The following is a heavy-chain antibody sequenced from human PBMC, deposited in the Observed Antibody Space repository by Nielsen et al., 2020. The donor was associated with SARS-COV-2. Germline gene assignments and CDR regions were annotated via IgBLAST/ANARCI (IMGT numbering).Heavy chain of an antibody. CDR3: ANLESGYYYGMDV. Sequence: GESLKISCAASGFTFSSYAMHWVRQAPGKGLEWVSGINWNGGSTGYADSVKGRFTISRDNAKNSLYLQMNSLRAEDTALYYCANLESGYYYGMDVWGQGTTVTVSS. CDR2: INWNGGST. D-gene: IGHD3-10*01. J-gene: IGHJ6*02. V-gene: IGHV3-20*04. CDR1: GFTFSSYA.